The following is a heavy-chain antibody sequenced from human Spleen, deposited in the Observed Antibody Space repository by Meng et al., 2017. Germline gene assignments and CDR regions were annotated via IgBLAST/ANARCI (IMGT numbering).Heavy chain of an antibody. CDR3: AKGAYSSIWNRNWFDP. D-gene: IGHD6-13*01. V-gene: IGHV3-23*01. CDR1: GFTFSNYA. Sequence: GESLKISCAASGFTFSNYAMSWVRQAPGKGLEWVSAISGSGGVTFYADSVKGRFTISRDNSKNTLYVQMNSLRAEDTALYYCAKGAYSSIWNRNWFDPWGQGTLVTVSS. CDR2: ISGSGGVT. J-gene: IGHJ5*02.